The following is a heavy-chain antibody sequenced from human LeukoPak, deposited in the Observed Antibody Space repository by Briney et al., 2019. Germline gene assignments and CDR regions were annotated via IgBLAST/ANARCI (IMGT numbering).Heavy chain of an antibody. Sequence: PGGSLRLSCAASGFTFSSYAMSWVRQAPGKGLEWVAVISYDGSNKYYADSVKGRFTISRDNSKNTLYLQMNSLRAEDTAVYYCAKGGTYYYGSGSFYFDYWGQGTLVTVSS. J-gene: IGHJ4*02. CDR1: GFTFSSYA. CDR3: AKGGTYYYGSGSFYFDY. CDR2: ISYDGSNK. V-gene: IGHV3-30*18. D-gene: IGHD3-10*01.